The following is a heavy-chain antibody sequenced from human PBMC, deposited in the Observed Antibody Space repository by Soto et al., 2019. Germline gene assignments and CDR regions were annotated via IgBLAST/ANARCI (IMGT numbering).Heavy chain of an antibody. Sequence: ASVKVSCKAYGYTFTDFFLHWLRQAPGQGLEWMGWINPNSGATNYAQKFQGRVTMTRDTSVNTAYMELSRLRSDDTAVYYCAKDKILPATIYGGAYNCFDPWGQGTLVTVSA. J-gene: IGHJ5*02. CDR1: GYTFTDFF. CDR3: AKDKILPATIYGGAYNCFDP. D-gene: IGHD5-12*01. V-gene: IGHV1-2*02. CDR2: INPNSGAT.